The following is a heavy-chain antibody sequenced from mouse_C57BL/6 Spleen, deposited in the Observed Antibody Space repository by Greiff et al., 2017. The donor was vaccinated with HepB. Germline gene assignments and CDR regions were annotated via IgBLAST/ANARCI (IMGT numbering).Heavy chain of an antibody. CDR2: ISSGGDYI. D-gene: IGHD1-1*01. Sequence: EVQRVESGEGLVKPGGSLKLSCAASGFTFSSYAMSWVRQTPEKRLEWVAYISSGGDYIYYADTVKGRFTISRDNARNTLYLQMSSLKSEDTAMYYCTRDLYYYGSSYEYYAMDYWGQGTSVTVSS. CDR3: TRDLYYYGSSYEYYAMDY. CDR1: GFTFSSYA. V-gene: IGHV5-9-1*02. J-gene: IGHJ4*01.